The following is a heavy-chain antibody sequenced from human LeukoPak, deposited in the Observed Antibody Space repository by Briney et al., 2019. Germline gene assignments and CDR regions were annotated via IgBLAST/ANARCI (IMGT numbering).Heavy chain of an antibody. CDR3: ARRGYCSSTSCRTFDY. Sequence: SQTLSLTCTVSGGSISSGSYYWSWIRQPAGKGLEWIGRIYTSGSTYYNPSLKSRVTISVDTSKNQFSLKLSSVTAADTAVYYCARRGYCSSTSCRTFDYWGQGTLVTVSS. D-gene: IGHD2-2*01. V-gene: IGHV4-61*02. J-gene: IGHJ4*02. CDR2: IYTSGST. CDR1: GGSISSGSYY.